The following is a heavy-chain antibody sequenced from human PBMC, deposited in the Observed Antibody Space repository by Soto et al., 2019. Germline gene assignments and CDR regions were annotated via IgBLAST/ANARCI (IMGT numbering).Heavy chain of an antibody. CDR1: GGSISSGDYY. Sequence: QVQLQESGPGLVKPSQTLSLTCTVSGGSISSGDYYWSWIRQPPGKGLEWIGYIYYSGSTYYNPSPERRVTISVDTSQNHFPMKLSSVAAAETGVDYGAICGGNSGYFDSWGQGTLVTVSS. J-gene: IGHJ4*02. CDR2: IYYSGST. V-gene: IGHV4-30-4*01. CDR3: AICGGNSGYFDS. D-gene: IGHD2-21*02.